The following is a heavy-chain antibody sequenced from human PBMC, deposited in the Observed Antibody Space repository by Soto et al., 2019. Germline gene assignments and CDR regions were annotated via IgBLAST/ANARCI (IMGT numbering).Heavy chain of an antibody. J-gene: IGHJ3*02. V-gene: IGHV3-48*02. CDR2: ISTGSSTI. CDR3: ERDQSLDI. Sequence: GGSLRLSCAASGFTFSYYTMNWVRQAPGKGLEWVSYISTGSSTIFYADSVKGRLTISRDNAKDSLYLQMNSLRDEDTAVYYCERDQSLDIWGQGTLATVS. CDR1: GFTFSYYT.